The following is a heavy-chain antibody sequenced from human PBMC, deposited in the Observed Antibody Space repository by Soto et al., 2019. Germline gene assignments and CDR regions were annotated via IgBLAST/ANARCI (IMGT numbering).Heavy chain of an antibody. CDR1: GYTFSAYH. CDR2: INPNSGGT. CDR3: ARDXSSAEGNWNDAYNWFDP. D-gene: IGHD1-1*01. V-gene: IGHV1-2*02. J-gene: IGHJ5*02. Sequence: GASVKVSCKASGYTFSAYHMHWVRQAPGQGLEWMGWINPNSGGTTYAQKFQGRVTMTRDKSISTVYMDLRRLRADDTAMYYCARDXSSAEGNWNDAYNWFDPWGQGTLVTVSS.